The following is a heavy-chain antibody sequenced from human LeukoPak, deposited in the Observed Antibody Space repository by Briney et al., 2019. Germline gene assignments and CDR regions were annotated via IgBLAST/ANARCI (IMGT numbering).Heavy chain of an antibody. D-gene: IGHD2-21*02. J-gene: IGHJ4*02. CDR3: AKRLGDPRAFDY. Sequence: PGGSLRLSCAASGFTFSNYAMNWVRQAPGKGLEWVSGIGGSSGTINYAAPVKGRFTISRDNSRNTLYLQMNSLRADDTAVYYCAKRLGDPRAFDYWGQGTLVTVSS. CDR1: GFTFSNYA. V-gene: IGHV3-23*01. CDR2: IGGSSGTI.